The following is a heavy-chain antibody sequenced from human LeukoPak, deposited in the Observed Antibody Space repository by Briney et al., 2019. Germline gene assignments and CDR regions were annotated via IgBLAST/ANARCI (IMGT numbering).Heavy chain of an antibody. Sequence: GASVKVSCKASGDTFIIDYIHWVRQAPGQGLEWMGVSNPGGGATTYAQKFQGRVTMTRDMSTSTVYMELRSLRSADTAVYYCARGNDGWPHYYYYFMDVWGKGTTVTVSS. V-gene: IGHV1-46*01. CDR3: ARGNDGWPHYYYYFMDV. CDR2: SNPGGGAT. D-gene: IGHD1-1*01. J-gene: IGHJ6*03. CDR1: GDTFIIDY.